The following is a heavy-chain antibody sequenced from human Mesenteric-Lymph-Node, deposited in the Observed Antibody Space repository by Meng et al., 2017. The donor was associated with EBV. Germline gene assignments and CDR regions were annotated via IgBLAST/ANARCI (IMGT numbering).Heavy chain of an antibody. CDR2: NNPSSGGE. V-gene: IGHV1-46*01. J-gene: IGHJ4*02. CDR3: ARDLNTVSYHHGVGFDY. D-gene: IGHD4-17*01. CDR1: GTTFISSY. Sequence: QVQGVPARAELQKPGPGMKSPCGASGTTFISSYVHWRRQARGKGLGRTGVNNPSSGGETYAQKCKSSVTMTRDTSTSTVYMALSRLSSEDTAVYYCARDLNTVSYHHGVGFDYWGQGTLVTVSS.